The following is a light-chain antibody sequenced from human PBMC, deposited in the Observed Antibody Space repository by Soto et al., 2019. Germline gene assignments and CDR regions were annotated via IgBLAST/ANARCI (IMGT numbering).Light chain of an antibody. CDR2: GAS. V-gene: IGKV3-20*01. CDR1: QTLRDSY. J-gene: IGKJ5*01. CDR3: QHYGRSLPIT. Sequence: EMVLTQSPGTLSLSPLGRAALAFMARQTLRDSYVAWYQQKPGQVPRLLIYGASSRATGIPDRFSGSGSGTDFTLTIRRLEPEHFAVYSCQHYGRSLPITFGQGTRLEI.